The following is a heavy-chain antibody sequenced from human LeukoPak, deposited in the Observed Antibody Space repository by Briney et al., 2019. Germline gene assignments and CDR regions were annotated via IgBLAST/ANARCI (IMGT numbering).Heavy chain of an antibody. D-gene: IGHD4-23*01. V-gene: IGHV3-15*01. CDR2: IKSKTDGGTT. CDR1: GFTFSNAW. J-gene: IGHJ4*02. Sequence: GGSLRLSCAASGFTFSNAWMSWVRQAPGKGLEWVGCIKSKTDGGTTDYAAPVKGRFTISRDDSKNTLYLQMNSLKTEDTAVYYCTTEGTVVPYYFDYWGQGTLVTVSS. CDR3: TTEGTVVPYYFDY.